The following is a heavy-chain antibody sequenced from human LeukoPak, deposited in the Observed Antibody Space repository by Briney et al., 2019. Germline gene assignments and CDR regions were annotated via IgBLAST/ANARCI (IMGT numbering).Heavy chain of an antibody. D-gene: IGHD6-6*01. Sequence: SETLSLTCAVYGGSFSGYYWSWIRQPPGKGLEWIGEINHSGSTNYNPSLKSRVTISVDTSKNQFSLKPSSVTAADTAVYYCARIQTVAAPPSYYYYGMDVWGQGTTVTVSS. CDR3: ARIQTVAAPPSYYYYGMDV. CDR1: GGSFSGYY. CDR2: INHSGST. J-gene: IGHJ6*02. V-gene: IGHV4-34*01.